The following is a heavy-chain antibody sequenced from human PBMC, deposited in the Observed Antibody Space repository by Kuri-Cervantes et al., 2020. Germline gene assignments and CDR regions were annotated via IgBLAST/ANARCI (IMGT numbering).Heavy chain of an antibody. J-gene: IGHJ4*02. Sequence: GGSLRLSCATSGFTFSTYAMSWVRQAPGKGLEWVSAISGNSGSSYYADSVKGRFTISRDNSKNTVYLRMDSLRDEDTAVYYCAKGGAIYSTGSYATYYFDYWGQGTLVTVSS. D-gene: IGHD3-10*01. CDR3: AKGGAIYSTGSYATYYFDY. CDR1: GFTFSTYA. CDR2: ISGNSGSS. V-gene: IGHV3-23*01.